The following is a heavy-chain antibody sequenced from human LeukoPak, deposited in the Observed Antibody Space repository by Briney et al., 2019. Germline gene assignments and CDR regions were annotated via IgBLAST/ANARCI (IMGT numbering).Heavy chain of an antibody. D-gene: IGHD3-3*01. CDR3: AIRARITIFGLHDY. CDR2: NIPILGIA. J-gene: IGHJ4*02. CDR1: GGTFSSYA. V-gene: IGHV1-69*04. Sequence: SVKVSCKASGGTFSSYAISWVRQAPGQGLEWMGRNIPILGIANYAQKFQGRVTITADKSTSTAYMELSSLRSEDTAVYYCAIRARITIFGLHDYWGQGTLVTVSS.